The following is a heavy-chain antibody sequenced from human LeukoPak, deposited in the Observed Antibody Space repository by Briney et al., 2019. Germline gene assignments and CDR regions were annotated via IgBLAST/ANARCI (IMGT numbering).Heavy chain of an antibody. Sequence: GGSLRLSCAASGFTFSSYWMHWVRQAPGKGLVWVSRINSNGRSTTYADSVKGRFTISRDNAKNTLYLQMNSLRAEDTAVYYCAIDRRAFDIWGQGTMVTVSS. CDR2: INSNGRST. V-gene: IGHV3-74*01. CDR1: GFTFSSYW. CDR3: AIDRRAFDI. J-gene: IGHJ3*02.